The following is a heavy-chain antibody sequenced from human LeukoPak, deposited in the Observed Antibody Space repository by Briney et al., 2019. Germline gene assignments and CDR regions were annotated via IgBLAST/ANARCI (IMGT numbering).Heavy chain of an antibody. CDR1: GYTFSTTY. V-gene: IGHV1-18*01. Sequence: ASVRVSCKASGYTFSTTYINWVRQAPGQGLEWMGRISAYNGKAPYAQKFQGRGTMTTDSSTTTAYMDLASLRSDDTAVYYCARGGTYYPCIDYWGQGTLVTVSS. CDR2: ISAYNGKA. D-gene: IGHD1-26*01. CDR3: ARGGTYYPCIDY. J-gene: IGHJ4*01.